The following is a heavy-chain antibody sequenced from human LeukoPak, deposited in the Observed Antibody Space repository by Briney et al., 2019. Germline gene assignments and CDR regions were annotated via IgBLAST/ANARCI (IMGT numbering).Heavy chain of an antibody. CDR2: INYSGSI. CDR1: GGSISSTGYY. V-gene: IGHV4-39*01. D-gene: IGHD3-22*01. Sequence: PSETLSLTCTVSGGSISSTGYYWRWLRQPPGKGLEWLASINYSGSIYYNPSRKSRGTISVYTSKHQFSLKLTSVTAADTAVYYFARTSESSCYGPWGQGTLVSVSS. J-gene: IGHJ5*02. CDR3: ARTSESSCYGP.